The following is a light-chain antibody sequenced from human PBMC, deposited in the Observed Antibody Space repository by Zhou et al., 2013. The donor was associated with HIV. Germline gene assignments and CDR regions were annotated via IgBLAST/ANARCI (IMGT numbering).Light chain of an antibody. J-gene: IGKJ4*01. CDR3: QQTYSVHVT. Sequence: DIQMTQSPSSLSASVGDRVTITCRASQSIGDYLNWYQHKPGKAPKLLIYGASSLQSGVPSRFSGGGSGTSFTLTISGLQRDDFATYYCQQTYSVHVTFGGGT. CDR2: GAS. CDR1: QSIGDY. V-gene: IGKV1-39*01.